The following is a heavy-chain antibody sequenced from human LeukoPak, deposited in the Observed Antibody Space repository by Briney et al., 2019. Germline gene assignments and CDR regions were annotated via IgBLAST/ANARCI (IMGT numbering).Heavy chain of an antibody. CDR2: ISSSGSTI. D-gene: IGHD6-13*01. CDR3: ARGDKQLVFNRNKGGFDP. J-gene: IGHJ5*02. Sequence: GGSLRLSCAASGFTFSSYEMNWVRQAPGKGLEWVSYISSSGSTIYYADSVKGRFTISRDNAKNSLYLQMNSLRAEDTAVYYCARGDKQLVFNRNKGGFDPWGQGTLVTVSS. V-gene: IGHV3-48*03. CDR1: GFTFSSYE.